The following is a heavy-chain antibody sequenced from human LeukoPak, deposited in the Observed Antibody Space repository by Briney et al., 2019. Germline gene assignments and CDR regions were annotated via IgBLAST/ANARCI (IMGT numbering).Heavy chain of an antibody. J-gene: IGHJ4*02. Sequence: GGSLTLSRAASGFTFSSHAMHWVRQAPGKGLEWVAVISYDGSNEYYADSVKGRFTISRDNSQNTLYLQMNSLGAEGPAVYYCASVRIAAAHNWGQGTLVTVSS. CDR1: GFTFSSHA. CDR3: ASVRIAAAHN. V-gene: IGHV3-30*04. CDR2: ISYDGSNE. D-gene: IGHD6-13*01.